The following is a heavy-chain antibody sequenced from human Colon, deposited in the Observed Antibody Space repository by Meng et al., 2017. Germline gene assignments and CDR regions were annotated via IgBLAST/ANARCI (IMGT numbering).Heavy chain of an antibody. D-gene: IGHD4-23*01. CDR1: GCSITTNSY. Sequence: LVPGPGLVYPSGTLSSTAACFGCSITTNSYWSWVRQSPEKGLEWIGQIDHRGDTYYNPSLKSRVTMSVDRSKSQVSLQLTSVTAADTAVYYCARHGGYYQDYWGQGTLVTVSS. CDR2: IDHRGDT. V-gene: IGHV4-4*02. CDR3: ARHGGYYQDY. J-gene: IGHJ4*02.